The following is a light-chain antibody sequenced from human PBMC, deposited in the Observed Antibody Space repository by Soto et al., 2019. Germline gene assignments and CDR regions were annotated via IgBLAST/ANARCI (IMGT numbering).Light chain of an antibody. J-gene: IGKJ3*01. CDR3: MQALQTPRT. CDR1: QSLLDSNGYKY. V-gene: IGKV2-28*01. Sequence: DIVMTQSPLSLPVTPGGPASISCRSSQSLLDSNGYKYLDWYLQKPGQSPQLLIYLGSNRASGVPDRFSGSGSGTDFTLKISRVEAEDVGVYYCMQALQTPRTFGPGTKVDIK. CDR2: LGS.